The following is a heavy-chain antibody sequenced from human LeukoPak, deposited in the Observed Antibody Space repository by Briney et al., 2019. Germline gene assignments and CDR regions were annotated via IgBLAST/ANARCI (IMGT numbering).Heavy chain of an antibody. J-gene: IGHJ6*03. D-gene: IGHD5-18*01. V-gene: IGHV4-34*01. CDR1: GGSFSGYY. Sequence: SETLSLTCAVYGGSFSGYYWSWIRQPPGKGLEWIGEINHSGSTNYNPSLKSRVTISVDTSKNQFSLKLSSVTAADTAVYYCAKDGEAGYSYGLAKYYYYMDVWGKGTTVTISS. CDR3: AKDGEAGYSYGLAKYYYYMDV. CDR2: INHSGST.